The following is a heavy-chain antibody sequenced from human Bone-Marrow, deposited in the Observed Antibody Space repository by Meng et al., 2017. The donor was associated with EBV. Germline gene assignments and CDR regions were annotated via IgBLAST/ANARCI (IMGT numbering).Heavy chain of an antibody. V-gene: IGHV4-4*02. D-gene: IGHD1-26*01. Sequence: QGQRQESGPGLVKASGTLSLTSAASGASIRTIFWWSWVRQSPGKGLEWIGEIYYSGTTTYNPSLKSRVTISVDKSKNQFSLKLTSVTAADTAVYYCARGSIKSGSYSIDSWGQGILVTVSS. CDR3: ARGSIKSGSYSIDS. CDR2: IYYSGTT. J-gene: IGHJ4*02. CDR1: GASIRTIFW.